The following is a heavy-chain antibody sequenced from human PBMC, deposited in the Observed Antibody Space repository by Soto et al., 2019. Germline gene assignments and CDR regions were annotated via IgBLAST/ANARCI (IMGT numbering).Heavy chain of an antibody. V-gene: IGHV1-69*01. CDR1: EDTFSSYA. Sequence: QVQLVQSGAEVKRPGSSVRVSCKASEDTFSSYAISWVRQAPGQGLDWMGGIIPFFNTPNYAKKFQGRATITADESTSTAYLELSSLRSEDTAMHYCAGESAYGGNPLAFLYWGQGTLVTVSS. J-gene: IGHJ4*02. D-gene: IGHD1-26*01. CDR3: AGESAYGGNPLAFLY. CDR2: IIPFFNTP.